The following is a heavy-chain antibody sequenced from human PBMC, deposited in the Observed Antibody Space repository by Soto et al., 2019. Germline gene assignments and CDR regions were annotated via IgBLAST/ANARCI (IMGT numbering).Heavy chain of an antibody. Sequence: GGSLRLSCAAPGFTFSSYAMSWVRQAPGKGLEWVSAISGSGGSTYYADSVKGRFTISRDNSKNTLYLQMNSLRAEDTAVYYCAKDTGIVGATTFDYWGQGTRVTVS. CDR1: GFTFSSYA. D-gene: IGHD1-26*01. CDR3: AKDTGIVGATTFDY. J-gene: IGHJ4*02. V-gene: IGHV3-23*01. CDR2: ISGSGGST.